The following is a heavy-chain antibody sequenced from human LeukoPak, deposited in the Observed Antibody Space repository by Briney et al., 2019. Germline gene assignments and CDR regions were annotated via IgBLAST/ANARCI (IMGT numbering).Heavy chain of an antibody. J-gene: IGHJ4*02. V-gene: IGHV3-23*01. CDR2: ISGSGGST. Sequence: GGSLRLSCAAAGFTFSSYAMSWVRQAPGKGLEWVSAISGSGGSTYYADSVKGRFTISRDNSKNTLYLQMNSLRAEDTAVYYCAKVLAARPGYFDYWGQGTLVTVSS. CDR1: GFTFSSYA. CDR3: AKVLAARPGYFDY. D-gene: IGHD6-6*01.